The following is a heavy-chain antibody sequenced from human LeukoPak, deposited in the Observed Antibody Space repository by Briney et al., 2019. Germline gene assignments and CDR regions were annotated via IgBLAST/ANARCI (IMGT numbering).Heavy chain of an antibody. CDR3: ARDWYYYGSGTPLGDYYGMDV. CDR2: IKQDGSEK. V-gene: IGHV3-7*01. J-gene: IGHJ6*02. CDR1: GFTFSSYW. D-gene: IGHD3-10*01. Sequence: GGSLRLSCAASGFTFSSYWMSWVRQAPGKGLEWVANIKQDGSEKYYVDSVKGRFTISRDNAKNSLYLQMNSLRAEDTAVYYCARDWYYYGSGTPLGDYYGMDVWGQGTTVTVS.